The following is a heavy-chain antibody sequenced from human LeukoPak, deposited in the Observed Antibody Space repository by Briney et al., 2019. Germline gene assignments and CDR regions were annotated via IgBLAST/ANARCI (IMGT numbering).Heavy chain of an antibody. J-gene: IGHJ4*02. CDR3: ARLSGSLLFDY. V-gene: IGHV4-38-2*01. CDR2: IYYSGNT. D-gene: IGHD1-26*01. Sequence: SETLSLTCAVSGYSLSGGYYWGWIRQPPGKGLEWIGSIYYSGNTYYNPSLKSRVTISVDTSKNQFSLKLSSVTAADTAVYYRARLSGSLLFDYWGQGTLVTVSS. CDR1: GYSLSGGYY.